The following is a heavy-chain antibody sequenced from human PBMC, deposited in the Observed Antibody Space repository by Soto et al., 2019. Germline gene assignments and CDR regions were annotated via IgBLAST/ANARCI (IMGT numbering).Heavy chain of an antibody. V-gene: IGHV4-31*03. J-gene: IGHJ1*01. CDR1: GGSISSGGYY. Sequence: TLSLTCTVSGGSISSGGYYWSWMRQHPGKGLEWIGYIYYSGSTYYNPSLRSRVTISVDTSKNQFSLKLSSVTAADTAVYYCARGGGSGWYGEYFQHWGQGTLVTVSS. CDR3: ARGGGSGWYGEYFQH. D-gene: IGHD6-19*01. CDR2: IYYSGST.